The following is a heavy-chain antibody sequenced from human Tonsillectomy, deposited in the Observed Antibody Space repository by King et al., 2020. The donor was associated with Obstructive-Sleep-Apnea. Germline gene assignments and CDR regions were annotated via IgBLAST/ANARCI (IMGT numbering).Heavy chain of an antibody. J-gene: IGHJ6*02. CDR1: DFTFNNYW. CDR2: IKAEGSDK. D-gene: IGHD3-16*01. Sequence: ESGGGSVQPGGSLRLSCVVSDFTFNNYWMTWVRQGPGKGLEWVTTIKAEGSDKYNVDSVKGRCTITRDNAKKSLYLQKSSLRVEDTAVYYCGRGHYALDVWGQGTTVTVSS. V-gene: IGHV3-7*01. CDR3: GRGHYALDV.